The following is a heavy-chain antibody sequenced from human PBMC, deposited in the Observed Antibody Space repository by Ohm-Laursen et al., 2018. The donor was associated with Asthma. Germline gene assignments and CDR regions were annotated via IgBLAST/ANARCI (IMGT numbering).Heavy chain of an antibody. Sequence: ASVKVSCKASGGTFSSYAISWVRQATGQGLEWMGWMNPNSGNTGYAQKFQGRVTMTRNTSISTAYMELSSLRSEDTAVYYCARGVPGADQQLDYWGQGTLVTVSS. J-gene: IGHJ4*02. CDR2: MNPNSGNT. D-gene: IGHD6-13*01. CDR3: ARGVPGADQQLDY. V-gene: IGHV1-8*02. CDR1: GGTFSSYA.